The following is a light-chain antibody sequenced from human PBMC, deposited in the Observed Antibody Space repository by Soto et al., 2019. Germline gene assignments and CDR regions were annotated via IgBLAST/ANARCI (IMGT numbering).Light chain of an antibody. V-gene: IGKV3-20*01. CDR3: QQYGSSGT. CDR1: QSVSSSH. Sequence: EIVLTQSPGTLSLSPGERATLSCRASQSVSSSHLAWYQHKPGQAPRLLIYAASSRATGSPDRFSGGESGTDFTLTISRLEPEDFAVYYCQQYGSSGTFGQGTKVDIK. CDR2: AAS. J-gene: IGKJ1*01.